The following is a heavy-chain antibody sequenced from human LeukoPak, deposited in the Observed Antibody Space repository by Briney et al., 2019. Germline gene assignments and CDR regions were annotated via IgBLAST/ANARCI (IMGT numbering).Heavy chain of an antibody. Sequence: GGSLILSCAASGFSFSRFAMRWVRQAPGKGLEWVSTISGSGGSTYYADSVKGRFTISRDNSKNTLYLQMNSLGAEDTAVYYCAKDRAAHCSGASCYSVDYWGQGTLVTVSS. CDR2: ISGSGGST. V-gene: IGHV3-23*01. CDR1: GFSFSRFA. CDR3: AKDRAAHCSGASCYSVDY. J-gene: IGHJ4*02. D-gene: IGHD2-15*01.